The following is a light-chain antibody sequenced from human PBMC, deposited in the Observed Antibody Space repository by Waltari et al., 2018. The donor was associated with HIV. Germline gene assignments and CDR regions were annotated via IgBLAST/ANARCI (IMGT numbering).Light chain of an antibody. CDR3: SSYISSATPE. CDR2: EVS. V-gene: IGLV2-14*01. CDR1: STPVGVYH. J-gene: IGLJ3*02. Sequence: QSALTQPASVSGSPGPSISISCTTTSTPVGVYHVSLYQHHPAKAPKVIIEEVSNRPSGVSNRFSGSKSGNTASLTIAGLLPEDEADYFCSSYISSATPEFGGGTRLTVL.